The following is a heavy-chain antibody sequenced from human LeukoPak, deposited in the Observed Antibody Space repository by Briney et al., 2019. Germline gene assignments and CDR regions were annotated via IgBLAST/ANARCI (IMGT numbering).Heavy chain of an antibody. D-gene: IGHD3-10*01. CDR1: GFTFSSYG. J-gene: IGHJ6*03. V-gene: IGHV3-23*01. CDR3: ARGNGSGSYYLYYYYYYMDV. Sequence: GGSLRLPCVASGFTFSSYGMSWVRQAPGKGLEWVSVISGSGGSTYYADSVKGRFTISRDNSKNTLYLQMNSLRAEDTAVYYCARGNGSGSYYLYYYYYYMDVWGKGTTVTVSS. CDR2: ISGSGGST.